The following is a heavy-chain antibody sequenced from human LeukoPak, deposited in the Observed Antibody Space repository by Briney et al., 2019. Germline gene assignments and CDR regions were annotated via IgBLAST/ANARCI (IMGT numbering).Heavy chain of an antibody. D-gene: IGHD3-9*01. J-gene: IGHJ4*02. Sequence: ASVKVSCKASGYTFTSYDINWVRQAPGQGLDWMGWMNATSGKTGQAQKFQGRITMTRDTSISTAYVELSSLRPEDTAVYYCAKYKSGDYFDAGKRYYFDQWGQGTPVTVSS. CDR3: AKYKSGDYFDAGKRYYFDQ. CDR1: GYTFTSYD. CDR2: MNATSGKT. V-gene: IGHV1-8*01.